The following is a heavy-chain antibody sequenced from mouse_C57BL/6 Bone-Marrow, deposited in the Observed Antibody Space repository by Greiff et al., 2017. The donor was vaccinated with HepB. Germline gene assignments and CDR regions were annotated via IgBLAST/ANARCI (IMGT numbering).Heavy chain of an antibody. CDR3: ARHHNWVLFAY. D-gene: IGHD4-1*01. Sequence: EVQVVESGGGLVQPGGSLKLSCAASGFTFSDYYMYWVRQTPEKRLEWVAYISNGGGSTYYPDTVKGRFTISRDNAKNTLYLQMSRLKSEDTAMYYCARHHNWVLFAYWGQGTLVTVSA. CDR2: ISNGGGST. J-gene: IGHJ3*01. CDR1: GFTFSDYY. V-gene: IGHV5-12*01.